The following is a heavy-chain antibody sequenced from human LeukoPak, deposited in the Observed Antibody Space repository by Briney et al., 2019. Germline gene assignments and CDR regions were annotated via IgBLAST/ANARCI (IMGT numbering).Heavy chain of an antibody. V-gene: IGHV3-23*01. J-gene: IGHJ4*02. Sequence: ETLSLTCTVSGGSISSYYWSWVRQAPGKGLEWVSAISGSGGSTYYADSVKGRFTISRDNSKNTLYLQMNSLRAEDTAVYYCAKGAYYGDWGQGTLVTVSS. CDR1: GGSISSYY. CDR3: AKGAYYGD. D-gene: IGHD3-3*01. CDR2: ISGSGGST.